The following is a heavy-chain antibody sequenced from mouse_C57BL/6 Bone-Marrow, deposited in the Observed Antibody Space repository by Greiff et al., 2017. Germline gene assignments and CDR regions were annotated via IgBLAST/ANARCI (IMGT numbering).Heavy chain of an antibody. CDR3: ARLGYYGSSYFDY. CDR1: GFTFSSYG. J-gene: IGHJ2*01. V-gene: IGHV5-6*02. D-gene: IGHD1-1*01. Sequence: EVKLVESGGDLVKPGGSLKLSCAASGFTFSSYGMSWVRQTPDKRLEWVATIRSGGSYTYYPDSVKGRFTSSRDNAKNTLYLQMSSLKSEDTAMYYCARLGYYGSSYFDYCGQGTTLTVSS. CDR2: IRSGGSYT.